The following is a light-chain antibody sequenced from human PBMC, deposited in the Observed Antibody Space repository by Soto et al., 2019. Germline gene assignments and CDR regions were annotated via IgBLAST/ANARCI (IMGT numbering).Light chain of an antibody. CDR2: LEGSGSF. CDR1: SGHSSYI. V-gene: IGLV4-60*02. J-gene: IGLJ2*01. CDR3: ETWDINTHVV. Sequence: QSVLTQSSSASASLGSSVKLTCTLSSGHSSYIIAWHQQQPGKAPRYLMNLEGSGSFNKRSGVPDRFSGSSSGADRYLTISNLQFEDEADYYCETWDINTHVVFGGGTKLTVL.